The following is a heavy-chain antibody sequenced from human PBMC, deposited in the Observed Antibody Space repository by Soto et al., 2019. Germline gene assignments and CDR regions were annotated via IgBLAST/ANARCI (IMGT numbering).Heavy chain of an antibody. CDR3: ARMESFGSLNWFDP. V-gene: IGHV1-8*02. D-gene: IGHD5-18*01. CDR1: GYTFTNND. Sequence: GASEKFSCKASGYTFTNNDVSWVRQATGQGLEWMGWMNPGSGDTGYAQKFQGRVTMTRDISIATAYMELNSLTSEDTAIYYCARMESFGSLNWFDPWGQGTLVTVSS. CDR2: MNPGSGDT. J-gene: IGHJ5*02.